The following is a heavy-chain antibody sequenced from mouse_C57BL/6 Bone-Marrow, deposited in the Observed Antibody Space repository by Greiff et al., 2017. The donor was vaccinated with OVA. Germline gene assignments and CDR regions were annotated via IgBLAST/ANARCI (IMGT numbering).Heavy chain of an antibody. CDR2: IDPSDCYT. CDR3: ARKGRTPYAMDY. CDR1: GYTFTSYW. D-gene: IGHD5-1*01. Sequence: QVQLQQPGAELVKPGASVKLSCKASGYTFTSYWMQWVKQRPGQGLEWIGEIDPSDCYTNYNQKFKGKATLTVDTSSSTAYMQLSSLTSEDSAVYYCARKGRTPYAMDYWGQGTSVTVSS. J-gene: IGHJ4*01. V-gene: IGHV1-50*01.